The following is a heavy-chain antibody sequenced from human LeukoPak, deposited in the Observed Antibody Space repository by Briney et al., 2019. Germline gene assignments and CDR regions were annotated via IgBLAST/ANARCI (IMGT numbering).Heavy chain of an antibody. Sequence: SETLSLTCTVSGDSISSGSYYWSWIRQPPGKGLEWIGEVNHSGYTNDNPSLKSRVTISVDTSKNQFSLRLRSVTAADTAVYFCARMTTGHDFWGQGTLVTVSS. CDR3: ARMTTGHDF. D-gene: IGHD4-17*01. J-gene: IGHJ4*02. V-gene: IGHV4-39*07. CDR2: VNHSGYT. CDR1: GDSISSGSYY.